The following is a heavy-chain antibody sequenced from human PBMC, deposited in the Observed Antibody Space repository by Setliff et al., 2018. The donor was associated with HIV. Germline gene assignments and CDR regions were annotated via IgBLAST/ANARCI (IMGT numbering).Heavy chain of an antibody. CDR3: TRDGRFGELLHYYYYYYMDV. D-gene: IGHD3-10*01. CDR1: GFTLGDYA. J-gene: IGHJ6*03. V-gene: IGHV3-49*04. Sequence: GGSLRLSCTASGFTLGDYAMSWVRQAPGKGLEWVGFIRSKAYGGTTEYAASVKGRFTISRDESKSIAYLQMNSLKTEDTAVYYCTRDGRFGELLHYYYYYYMDVWGKGTTVTVSS. CDR2: IRSKAYGGTT.